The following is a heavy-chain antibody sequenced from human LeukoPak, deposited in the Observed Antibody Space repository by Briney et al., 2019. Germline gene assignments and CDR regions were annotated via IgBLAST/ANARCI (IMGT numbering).Heavy chain of an antibody. D-gene: IGHD2-21*02. CDR1: GHTLTELS. J-gene: IGHJ4*02. CDR2: FDPEDGET. V-gene: IGHV1-24*01. Sequence: GASVKVSCKVSGHTLTELSMHWVRQAPGKGLEWMGGFDPEDGETIYAQKFQGRVTMTEDTSTDTAYMELRSLRSDDTAVYYCAGMSGDDFDYWGQGTLVTVSS. CDR3: AGMSGDDFDY.